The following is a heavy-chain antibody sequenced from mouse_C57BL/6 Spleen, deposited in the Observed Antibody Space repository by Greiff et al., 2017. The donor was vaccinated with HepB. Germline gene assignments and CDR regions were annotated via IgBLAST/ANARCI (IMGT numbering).Heavy chain of an antibody. D-gene: IGHD1-1*01. V-gene: IGHV5-6*01. CDR1: GFTFSSYG. J-gene: IGHJ3*01. CDR2: ISSGGSYT. Sequence: EVHLVESGGDLVKPGGSLKLSCAASGFTFSSYGMSWVRQTPDKRLEWVATISSGGSYTYYPDSVKGRFTISRDKAKNTLYLQMSSLKSEDTAMYYCARQDYGSSYGFAYWGQGTLVTVSA. CDR3: ARQDYGSSYGFAY.